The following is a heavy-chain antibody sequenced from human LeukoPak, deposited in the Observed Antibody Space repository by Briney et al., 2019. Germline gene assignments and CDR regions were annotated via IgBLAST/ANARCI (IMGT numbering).Heavy chain of an antibody. CDR1: GASISNSNW. D-gene: IGHD1-26*01. CDR2: IHHSGST. V-gene: IGHV4-4*02. J-gene: IGHJ4*02. CDR3: ATKTEWELLADY. Sequence: PSETLSLTCAVSGASISNSNWLSWVRQPPGMGLEWIGEIHHSGSTNYNPSLKSRVTISVDKSNNQFSLRLSSVTAADTAVYYCATKTEWELLADYWGQGTLVTVSS.